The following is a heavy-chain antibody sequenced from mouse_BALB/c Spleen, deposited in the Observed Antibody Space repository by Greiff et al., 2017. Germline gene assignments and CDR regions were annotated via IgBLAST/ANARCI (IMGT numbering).Heavy chain of an antibody. CDR3: VRRGFAY. Sequence: EVKLVESGGGLVQPKGSLKLSCAASGFTFNTYAMNWVRQAPGKGLEWVARIRSKSNNYATYYADSVKDRFTISRDDSQSMLYLQMNNLKTEDTAMYYCVRRGFAYWGQGTLVTVSA. V-gene: IGHV10-1*02. J-gene: IGHJ3*01. CDR1: GFTFNTYA. CDR2: IRSKSNNYAT.